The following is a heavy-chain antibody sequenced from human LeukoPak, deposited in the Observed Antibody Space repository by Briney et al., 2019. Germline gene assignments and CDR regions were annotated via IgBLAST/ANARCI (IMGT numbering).Heavy chain of an antibody. CDR2: INPNSGGT. CDR3: ARGPFGELFPFDY. Sequence: ASVKVSRKASGYTFTGYYMHWVRQAPGQGLEWMGWINPNSGGTNYAQKFQGRVTMTRDTSISTAYMELSRLRSDDTAVYYCARGPFGELFPFDYWGQGTLVTVSS. CDR1: GYTFTGYY. J-gene: IGHJ4*02. D-gene: IGHD3-10*01. V-gene: IGHV1-2*02.